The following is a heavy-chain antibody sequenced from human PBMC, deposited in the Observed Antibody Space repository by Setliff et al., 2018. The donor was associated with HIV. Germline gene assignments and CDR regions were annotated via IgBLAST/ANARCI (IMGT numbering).Heavy chain of an antibody. CDR2: IYYTGTT. J-gene: IGHJ6*03. CDR1: GGSISSSSYY. V-gene: IGHV4-39*01. CDR3: ARHSDSSSWPPGGYYHYMDV. D-gene: IGHD6-13*01. Sequence: SETLSLTCTVSGGSISSSSYYWGWIRQPPGKGLELIGSIYYTGTTYYHPSLESRVTLSVDMSRNQFSLRLTSATAADTGGYYCARHSDSSSWPPGGYYHYMDVWGKGTTVTVSS.